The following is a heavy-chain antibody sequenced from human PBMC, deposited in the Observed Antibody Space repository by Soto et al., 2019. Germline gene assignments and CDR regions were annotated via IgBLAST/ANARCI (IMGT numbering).Heavy chain of an antibody. CDR3: ARESLEHWFDP. D-gene: IGHD1-1*01. Sequence: PSETLSLTCAVYGGSFSGYYWSWIRQPPGKGLEWIGEINHSGSTNYNPSLKSRVTISVDTSKNQFSLKLSSVTAADTAVYYCARESLEHWFDPWGQGTLVTVSS. CDR1: GGSFSGYY. J-gene: IGHJ5*02. CDR2: INHSGST. V-gene: IGHV4-34*01.